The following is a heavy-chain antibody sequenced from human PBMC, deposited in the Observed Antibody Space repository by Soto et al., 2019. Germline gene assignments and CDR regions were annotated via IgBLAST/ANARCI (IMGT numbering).Heavy chain of an antibody. CDR3: AKDSGRDGYAHFDY. CDR1: GFTFDDFA. J-gene: IGHJ4*02. V-gene: IGHV3-9*01. CDR2: ITWNSGTI. D-gene: IGHD5-12*01. Sequence: VQLVESGGGLVQPGRSLRLSCAASGFTFDDFAMHWVRQPPGKGLEWVSLITWNSGTIAYADSVKGRFTISRDSAKNSLYLQMNSLRAEDTAFYFCAKDSGRDGYAHFDYWGQGTLVTVSS.